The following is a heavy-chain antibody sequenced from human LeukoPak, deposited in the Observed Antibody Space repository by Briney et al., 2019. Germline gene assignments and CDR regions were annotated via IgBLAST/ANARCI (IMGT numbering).Heavy chain of an antibody. Sequence: PSETLSLTCTVSGGSISSYYWSWTRQPPGKGLEWIGYIYYSGSTNYNPSLKSRVTISVDTSNNQLSLKVNSVTAADTAMYYCVKSNSRYQPWTLDIWGRGTMVTVSS. J-gene: IGHJ3*02. CDR1: GGSISSYY. CDR3: VKSNSRYQPWTLDI. D-gene: IGHD2-2*01. V-gene: IGHV4-59*01. CDR2: IYYSGST.